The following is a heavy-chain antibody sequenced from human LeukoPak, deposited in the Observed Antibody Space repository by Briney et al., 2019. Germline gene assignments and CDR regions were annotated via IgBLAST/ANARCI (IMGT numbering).Heavy chain of an antibody. Sequence: PGGSLRLSCAASGFTFDDYAMLWVRQAPGKGLEWVSGISWNSVSVVYADSVKGRFTISRDNAKNSLYLQMNSLRAEDTALYYCAKDTHSSAWYYFDYWGQGILVTVSS. CDR1: GFTFDDYA. J-gene: IGHJ4*02. V-gene: IGHV3-9*01. CDR2: ISWNSVSV. CDR3: AKDTHSSAWYYFDY. D-gene: IGHD6-19*01.